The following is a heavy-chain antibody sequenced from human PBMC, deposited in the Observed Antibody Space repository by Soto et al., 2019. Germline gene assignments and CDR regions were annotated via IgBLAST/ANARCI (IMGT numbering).Heavy chain of an antibody. CDR2: IWYDGSNK. V-gene: IGHV3-33*01. CDR1: GFTFSSYG. J-gene: IGHJ4*02. Sequence: QVQLVESGGGVVPPGRYLRLYCAASGFTFSSYGMHWVRQDPGKGLERVAVIWYDGSNKYYADYVKGRFTISRDNSKNTLYLQMNSLRAEDTAVYYCARGTLYTRTVGYFDYWGQGTLVTVSS. CDR3: ARGTLYTRTVGYFDY.